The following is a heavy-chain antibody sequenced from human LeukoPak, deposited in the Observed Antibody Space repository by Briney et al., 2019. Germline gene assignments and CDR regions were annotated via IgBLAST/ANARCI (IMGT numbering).Heavy chain of an antibody. V-gene: IGHV4-39*01. CDR2: IYYTGST. CDR3: ARRIIAVTGTVVYYFDY. J-gene: IGHJ4*02. CDR1: GGSISSSNYY. Sequence: SETLSLTCTVSGGSISSSNYYLGWIRQPPGKGLEWMASIYYTGSTYYNPSLKSRVTISVDTSKNQFSLKLSSVTAADTAVYYCARRIIAVTGTVVYYFDYWGQGTLVTVSS. D-gene: IGHD6-19*01.